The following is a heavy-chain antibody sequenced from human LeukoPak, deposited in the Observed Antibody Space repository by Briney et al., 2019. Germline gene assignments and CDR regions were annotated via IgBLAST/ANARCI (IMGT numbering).Heavy chain of an antibody. CDR1: GGSISSYY. CDR2: IYYSGST. CDR3: ARAVYSSSWYRVYYFDY. Sequence: SGPTLVKPSETLSLTCTVSGGSISSYYWSWIRQPPGKGLEWIGYIYYSGSTNYNPSLKSRVTISVDTSNNQFSLKLSSVTAADTAVYYCARAVYSSSWYRVYYFDYWGQGTLITVSS. D-gene: IGHD6-13*01. J-gene: IGHJ4*02. V-gene: IGHV4-59*08.